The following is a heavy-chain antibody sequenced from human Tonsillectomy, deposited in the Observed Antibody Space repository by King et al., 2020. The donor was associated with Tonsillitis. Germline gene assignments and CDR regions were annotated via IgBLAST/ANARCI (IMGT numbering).Heavy chain of an antibody. Sequence: VQLVESGGGVVQPGGSLRLSCAASGFTFSSYGMHWVRQAPGKGLEWVAFIRYDGSNKYYADSVKGRFTISRDNSKNTLYLQMNSLRAEDTAVYYCAKVGGENSSSSDYYYYGMDVWGQGTTVTVSS. CDR3: AKVGGENSSSSDYYYYGMDV. V-gene: IGHV3-30*02. CDR2: IRYDGSNK. CDR1: GFTFSSYG. D-gene: IGHD6-6*01. J-gene: IGHJ6*02.